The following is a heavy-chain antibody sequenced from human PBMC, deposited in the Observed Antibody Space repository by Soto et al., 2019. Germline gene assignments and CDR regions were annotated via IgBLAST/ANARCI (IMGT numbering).Heavy chain of an antibody. D-gene: IGHD6-13*01. J-gene: IGHJ4*02. V-gene: IGHV6-1*01. CDR3: ARGVAAAGNLPAYTHYFDY. CDR2: TYYRSKWYN. Sequence: QTLSLTCAISGDSFSSNIAAWNWIRQSPSRGLEWLGRTYYRSKWYNDYAVSVKSRITINPDTSKNQSSLQLNSVTPEDTAVYYCARGVAAAGNLPAYTHYFDYWGQGTLVTVSS. CDR1: GDSFSSNIAA.